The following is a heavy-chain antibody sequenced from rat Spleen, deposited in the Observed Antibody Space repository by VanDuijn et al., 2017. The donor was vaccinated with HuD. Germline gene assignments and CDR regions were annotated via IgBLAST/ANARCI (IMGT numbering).Heavy chain of an antibody. CDR2: IWGNGKT. CDR1: GFSLTSYH. V-gene: IGHV2-13*01. J-gene: IGHJ2*01. D-gene: IGHD1-11*01. Sequence: QVQLKESGPGLVQPSQTLSLTCTVSGFSLTSYHVSWVRQPPGKGLEWMGIIWGNGKTNYNSGLKSRLSLSRDTSKSQVFLKMNSLQTDDTGTYYCSRDWDFGGYSELRYWGQGVMVTVSS. CDR3: SRDWDFGGYSELRY.